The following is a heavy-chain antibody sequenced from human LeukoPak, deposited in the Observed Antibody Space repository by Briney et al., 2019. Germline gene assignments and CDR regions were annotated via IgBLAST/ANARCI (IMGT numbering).Heavy chain of an antibody. D-gene: IGHD2-2*01. J-gene: IGHJ4*02. V-gene: IGHV4-34*12. Sequence: SETLSLTCAVYGGSFSGYYWSWIRQPPGRGLEWIGEIIHSGSTNYNPSLKSRVTISVDTSKNQFSLKLSSVTAADTAVYYCARVWDIVVVPAAAYFDYWGQGTLVTVSS. CDR1: GGSFSGYY. CDR2: IIHSGST. CDR3: ARVWDIVVVPAAAYFDY.